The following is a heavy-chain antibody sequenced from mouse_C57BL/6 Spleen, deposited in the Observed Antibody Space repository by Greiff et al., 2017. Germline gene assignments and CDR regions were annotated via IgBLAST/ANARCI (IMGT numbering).Heavy chain of an antibody. CDR1: GYAFSSSW. V-gene: IGHV1-82*01. CDR2: IYPGDGDT. Sequence: VQLQQSGPELVKPGASVKISCKASGYAFSSSWMNWVKQRPGKGLEWIGRIYPGDGDTNYNGKFNGKATLTADKSSSTAYMQLSILTSEDSAVYFCARDYSKTHWYFDVWGTGTTVTVSS. D-gene: IGHD2-5*01. CDR3: ARDYSKTHWYFDV. J-gene: IGHJ1*03.